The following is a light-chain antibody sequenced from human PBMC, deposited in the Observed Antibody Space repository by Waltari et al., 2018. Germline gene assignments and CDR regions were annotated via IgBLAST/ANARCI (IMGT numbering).Light chain of an antibody. Sequence: AIQMTQSPSSLSASVGDRVTITCRACQDIRNELAWYQQRPGRAPKLLIYGASSLQSGVPSRFSGSGSGTDFSLTISRLQAEDFATYFCLQDFNYPRTFGQGTKVEIK. V-gene: IGKV1-6*01. CDR2: GAS. CDR1: QDIRNE. CDR3: LQDFNYPRT. J-gene: IGKJ1*01.